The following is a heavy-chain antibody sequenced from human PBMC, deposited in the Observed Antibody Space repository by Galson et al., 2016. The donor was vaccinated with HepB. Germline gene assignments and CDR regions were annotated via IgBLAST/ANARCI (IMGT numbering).Heavy chain of an antibody. V-gene: IGHV3-23*01. CDR3: AKNPELNYYYYYMDV. J-gene: IGHJ6*03. CDR1: GFTFSSYA. Sequence: LRLSCAASGFTFSSYAMSWVRQAPGKGLEWVSAITGSGGSTYYVESVKGRFTISRDSSKNTVYLEMNSLRAEDTAVYYCAKNPELNYYYYYMDVWGKGTTVTVSS. CDR2: ITGSGGST. D-gene: IGHD5-24*01.